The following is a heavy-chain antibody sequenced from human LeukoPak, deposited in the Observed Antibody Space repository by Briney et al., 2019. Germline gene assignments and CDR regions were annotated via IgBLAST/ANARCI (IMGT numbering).Heavy chain of an antibody. J-gene: IGHJ3*02. CDR1: GFTVSSNY. V-gene: IGHV3-66*01. D-gene: IGHD3-10*01. CDR3: ARDPFGPDAFDI. CDR2: IYSGGST. Sequence: PGRSLRLSCAASGFTVSSNYMSWVRQAPGKGLEWVSVIYSGGSTYYPDSVKGRFTISRDNSKNTLYLQMNSLRAEDTAVYYCARDPFGPDAFDIWGQGTMVTVSS.